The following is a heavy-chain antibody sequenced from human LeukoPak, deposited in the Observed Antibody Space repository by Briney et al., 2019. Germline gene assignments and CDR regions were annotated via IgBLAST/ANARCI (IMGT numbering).Heavy chain of an antibody. D-gene: IGHD3-10*01. J-gene: IGHJ6*03. CDR3: ARDRESGYYYYMDV. CDR1: GFTFGDYA. CDR2: ISSNGGST. V-gene: IGHV3-64*01. Sequence: GRSLRLSCTASGFTFGDYAMSWVRQAPGKGLEYVSAISSNGGSTYYANSVKGRFTISRDNSKNTLYLQMGSLRAEDMAVYYCARDRESGYYYYMDVWGKGTTVTISS.